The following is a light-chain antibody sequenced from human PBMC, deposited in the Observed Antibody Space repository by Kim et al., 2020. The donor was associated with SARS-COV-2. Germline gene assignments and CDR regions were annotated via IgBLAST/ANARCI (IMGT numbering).Light chain of an antibody. Sequence: PGQCITISCPGTSSDFGGFDLVSGYQHHPGKAPKLIIHEVKRRPSGVSNRFSGSKSGNTASLTISGLQAEDEADYHCCSYAGSSWVFGGGTKLTVL. V-gene: IGLV2-23*02. J-gene: IGLJ3*02. CDR1: SSDFGGFDL. CDR2: EVK. CDR3: CSYAGSSWV.